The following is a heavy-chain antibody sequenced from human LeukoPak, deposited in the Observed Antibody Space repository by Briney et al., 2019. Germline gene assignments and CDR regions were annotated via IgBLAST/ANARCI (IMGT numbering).Heavy chain of an antibody. CDR3: ARDYCGGDCSSHYFDY. D-gene: IGHD2-21*01. J-gene: IGHJ4*02. CDR2: MNPNSGNT. Sequence: ASVKVSCKASGYTFTSYDINWVRQATRQGLEWMGWMNPNSGNTGYAQKFQGRVTITRNTSISTAYMELSSLRSEDTAVYYCARDYCGGDCSSHYFDYWGQGTLVTVSS. V-gene: IGHV1-8*03. CDR1: GYTFTSYD.